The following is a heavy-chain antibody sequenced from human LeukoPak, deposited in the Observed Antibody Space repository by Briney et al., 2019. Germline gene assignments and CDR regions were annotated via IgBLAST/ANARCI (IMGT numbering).Heavy chain of an antibody. J-gene: IGHJ4*02. CDR1: GFTFSSYW. D-gene: IGHD1-7*01. Sequence: GGSLRLSCAASGFTFSSYWMSWVRQAPGKGLEWISFISSSGSTVYYADSVKGRFTISRDNAKNSLYLQMNSLRAEDTAVYYCARSYNWNSEIDYWGQGTLVTVSS. CDR2: ISSSGSTV. CDR3: ARSYNWNSEIDY. V-gene: IGHV3-48*04.